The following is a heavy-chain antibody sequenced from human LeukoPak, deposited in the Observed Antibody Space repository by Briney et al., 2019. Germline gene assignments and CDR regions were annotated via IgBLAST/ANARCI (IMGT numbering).Heavy chain of an antibody. CDR3: ARAYYDFWSGYYTQAHLDY. CDR1: GFTFSDYY. D-gene: IGHD3-3*01. CDR2: ISSSGSTI. J-gene: IGHJ6*04. V-gene: IGHV3-11*04. Sequence: GGSLRLSCAASGFTFSDYYMSWIRQAPGKGLEWVSYISSSGSTIYYADSVKGRFTISRDNAKNSLYLQMNSLRAEDTAVYYCARAYYDFWSGYYTQAHLDYWGKGTTVTVSS.